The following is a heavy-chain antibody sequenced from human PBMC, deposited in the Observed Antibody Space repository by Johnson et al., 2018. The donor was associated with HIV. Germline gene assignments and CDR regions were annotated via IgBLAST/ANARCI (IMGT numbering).Heavy chain of an antibody. J-gene: IGHJ3*02. CDR3: ARERAPYYDFWSGTRNSDAFDI. Sequence: QVQLVESGGGLVQPGRSLRLSCAASEFTFSNYAMDWVRQAPGKVLEWVALISYNGSHKYYADSVKGRFTISRDNSKNTLYLQMNSLRGEDTAVYYCARERAPYYDFWSGTRNSDAFDIWGQGTMVTVSS. V-gene: IGHV3-30*04. D-gene: IGHD3-3*01. CDR1: EFTFSNYA. CDR2: ISYNGSHK.